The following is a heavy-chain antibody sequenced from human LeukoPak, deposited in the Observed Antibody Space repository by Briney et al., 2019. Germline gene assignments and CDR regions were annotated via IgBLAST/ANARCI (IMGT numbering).Heavy chain of an antibody. CDR1: GFTFDDYA. CDR3: AKGSAAMVRDYYYYGMDV. D-gene: IGHD5-18*01. Sequence: AGRSLRLSCAASGFTFDDYAMHWVRQAPGKGLEWVSGIGWNSGSIGYADSVKGRFTISRDNAKNSLYLQMNSLRAEDTALYYCAKGSAAMVRDYYYYGMDVWGQGTTVTVSS. CDR2: IGWNSGSI. V-gene: IGHV3-9*01. J-gene: IGHJ6*02.